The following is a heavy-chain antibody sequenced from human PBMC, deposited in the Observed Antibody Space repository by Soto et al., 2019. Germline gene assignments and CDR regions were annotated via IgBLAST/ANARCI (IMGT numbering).Heavy chain of an antibody. CDR1: GASLDDYY. Sequence: SETLSLTCSVSGASLDDYYWSWVRRPPGGGLEWIAYIYHSGSTNYNPSFKSRVTISRDTSKNQVSLKLSSVTAADTAVYYCAKSGWTEYFDSWGQGTLVTVSS. CDR2: IYHSGST. J-gene: IGHJ4*02. V-gene: IGHV4-59*01. D-gene: IGHD6-25*01. CDR3: AKSGWTEYFDS.